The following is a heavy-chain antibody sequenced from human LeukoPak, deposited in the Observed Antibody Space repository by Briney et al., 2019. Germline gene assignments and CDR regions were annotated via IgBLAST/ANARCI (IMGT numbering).Heavy chain of an antibody. D-gene: IGHD1-26*01. CDR3: GSEVPQSRELLFDP. CDR1: GFTFSTYS. Sequence: GGSLRLSCAASGFTFSTYSMHWVRQAPGKGLEYVSSISGNGGNTFYADSVKGRFTISRDNSMNTLYLQMGSLRAEDMAVYYCGSEVPQSRELLFDPWGRGTLVTVS. V-gene: IGHV3-64*02. J-gene: IGHJ5*02. CDR2: ISGNGGNT.